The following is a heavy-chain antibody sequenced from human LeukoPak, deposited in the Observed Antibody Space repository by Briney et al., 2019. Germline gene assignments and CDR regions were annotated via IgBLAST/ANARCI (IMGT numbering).Heavy chain of an antibody. CDR1: GYTFTSYG. V-gene: IGHV1-69*04. CDR3: ARDLGYNWNYWFDP. J-gene: IGHJ5*02. D-gene: IGHD1-7*01. Sequence: ASVKVSCKASGYTFTSYGISWVRQAPGQGLEWMGRIIPILGIANYAQKFQGRVTITADKSTSTAYMELSSLRSEDTAVYYCARDLGYNWNYWFDPWGQGTLVTVSS. CDR2: IIPILGIA.